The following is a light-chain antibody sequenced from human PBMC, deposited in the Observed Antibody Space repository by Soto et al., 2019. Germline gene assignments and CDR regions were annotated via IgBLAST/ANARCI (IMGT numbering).Light chain of an antibody. CDR2: GAS. Sequence: EVVLTQSPGTLSFSPGETAPLSCRVSHSVSSHLAWYQQKPGQAPRLLIYGASTRATGIPARFSGSGSGTDFTLTISRVEPADFAVYYCQQYGRSLPITFGQGTRPEIK. CDR1: HSVSSH. CDR3: QQYGRSLPIT. V-gene: IGKV3-20*01. J-gene: IGKJ5*01.